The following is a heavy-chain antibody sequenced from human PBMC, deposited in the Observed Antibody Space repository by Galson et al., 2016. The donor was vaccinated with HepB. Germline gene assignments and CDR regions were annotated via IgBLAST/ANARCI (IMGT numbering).Heavy chain of an antibody. CDR1: GFTFTTYW. CDR3: ATPDEGSGRIFDY. D-gene: IGHD2-15*01. CDR2: IKQGGSEK. V-gene: IGHV3-7*03. J-gene: IGHJ4*02. Sequence: SLRLSCAASGFTFTTYWMTWVRQAPGKGLEWVANIKQGGSEKYYVDSVKGRFTISRDNAKNSLYLQMNSQRAEDAAVYYCATPDEGSGRIFDYWGQGTLVTVSS.